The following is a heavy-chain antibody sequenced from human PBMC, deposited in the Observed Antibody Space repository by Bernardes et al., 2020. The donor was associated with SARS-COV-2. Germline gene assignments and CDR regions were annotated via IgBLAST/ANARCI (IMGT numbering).Heavy chain of an antibody. J-gene: IGHJ2*01. CDR2: ISSSGSTI. CDR1: GFTFSDYY. Sequence: GRSLRLFCAASGFTFSDYYMSWIRQAPGKGLEWVSYISSSGSTIYYADSVKGRFTISRDNAKNSLYLQMNSLRAEDTAVYYCARLARTRYFDLWGRGTLVTVSS. CDR3: ARLARTRYFDL. V-gene: IGHV3-11*01.